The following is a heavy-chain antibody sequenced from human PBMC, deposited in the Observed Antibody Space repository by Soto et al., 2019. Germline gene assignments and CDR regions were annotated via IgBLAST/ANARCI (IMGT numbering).Heavy chain of an antibody. J-gene: IGHJ5*02. V-gene: IGHV1-69*13. CDR2: IIPIFGTA. CDR3: ARGRFGELLYLPNWFDP. CDR1: GGTFSSYA. Sequence: ASVKVSCKASGGTFSSYAISWVRQAPGQGLEWMGGIIPIFGTANYAQKFQGRVTITADESTSTAYMELSSLRSEDTAVYYCARGRFGELLYLPNWFDPWGQGTLVTVSS. D-gene: IGHD3-10*01.